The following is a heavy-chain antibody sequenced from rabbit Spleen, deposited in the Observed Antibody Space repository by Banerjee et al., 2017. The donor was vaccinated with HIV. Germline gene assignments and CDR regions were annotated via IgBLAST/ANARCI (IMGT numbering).Heavy chain of an antibody. J-gene: IGHJ4*01. CDR3: ARDSGSGPYIDGYFSL. D-gene: IGHD1-1*01. CDR1: GFSFSSSYD. V-gene: IGHV1S45*01. Sequence: QERLVESGGGLVQPGASLTLTCTASGFSFSSSYDICWVRQAPGKGLEWIACIYTTNLKTYYASWAKGRFTISKTSSTTVTLQMTSLTVADTATYFCARDSGSGPYIDGYFSLWGQGTLVTVS. CDR2: IYTTNLKT.